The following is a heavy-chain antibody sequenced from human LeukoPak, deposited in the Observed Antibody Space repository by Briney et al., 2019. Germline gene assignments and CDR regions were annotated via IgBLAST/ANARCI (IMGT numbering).Heavy chain of an antibody. CDR2: ISGSGGST. J-gene: IGHJ5*02. CDR3: AKGRDRFDP. Sequence: PGGSLRLSCAASGFTFSSYAMSRVCQAPGKGLEWVSGISGSGGSTKYADSVKGRFTISRDNSKNRLCLQMNSLRAEDTAVYYCAKGRDRFDPWGQGTLVTVSS. CDR1: GFTFSSYA. V-gene: IGHV3-23*01.